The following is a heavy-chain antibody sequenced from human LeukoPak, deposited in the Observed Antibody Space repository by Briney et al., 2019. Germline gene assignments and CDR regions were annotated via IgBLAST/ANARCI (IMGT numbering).Heavy chain of an antibody. J-gene: IGHJ4*02. Sequence: PSETLSLTCAVYGGSFSGHYCSWIRQPPGKGLEWIGEINHSGSTNYNPSLKSRVTISVDTSKNQFSLKLSSVTAADTAVYYCARTVLWFGDDYWGQGTLVTVSS. CDR2: INHSGST. D-gene: IGHD3-10*01. CDR1: GGSFSGHY. V-gene: IGHV4-34*01. CDR3: ARTVLWFGDDY.